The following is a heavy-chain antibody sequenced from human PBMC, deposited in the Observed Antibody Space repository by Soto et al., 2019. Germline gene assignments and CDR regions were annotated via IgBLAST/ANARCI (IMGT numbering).Heavy chain of an antibody. J-gene: IGHJ3*02. CDR2: IYYSGST. V-gene: IGHV4-59*01. D-gene: IGHD3-10*01. CDR3: ARYYGSGSNDAFEI. CDR1: SGSISSYY. Sequence: SDTLSLTCTVSSGSISSYYWSWIRQPPGKGLEWIGYIYYSGSTNYNPSLKSRVTISVDTSKNQFSLKLNSVTAADTAVYYCARYYGSGSNDAFEIWGQGTMVTVSS.